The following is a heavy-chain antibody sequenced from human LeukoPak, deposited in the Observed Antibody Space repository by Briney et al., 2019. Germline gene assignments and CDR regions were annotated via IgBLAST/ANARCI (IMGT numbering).Heavy chain of an antibody. CDR1: GFTFSSYG. D-gene: IGHD6-13*01. Sequence: GGSLRLSCAASGFTFSSYGMHWVRQAPGKGLEWVAVISYDGSNKYYADSVKGRFTISRDNPKNTLYLQMNSLRAEDTAVYYCAKGSSSSWYPVLYYYYGMDVWGQGTTVTVSS. J-gene: IGHJ6*02. CDR3: AKGSSSSWYPVLYYYYGMDV. V-gene: IGHV3-30*18. CDR2: ISYDGSNK.